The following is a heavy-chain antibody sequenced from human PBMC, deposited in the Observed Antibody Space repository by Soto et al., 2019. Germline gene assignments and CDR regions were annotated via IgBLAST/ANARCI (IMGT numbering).Heavy chain of an antibody. CDR2: IIPIFGTA. D-gene: IGHD6-13*01. J-gene: IGHJ5*01. V-gene: IGHV1-69*13. CDR1: GDTFSRSA. Sequence: SMPVSCKASGDTFSRSAISWVRQAPGQGLEWMGGIIPIFGTANYAQKFQGRVTITADESTSTAYMELSSLRSEDTAVYYCAKISPIYSSGWSLSWLDSWGQGTLDTVSS. CDR3: AKISPIYSSGWSLSWLDS.